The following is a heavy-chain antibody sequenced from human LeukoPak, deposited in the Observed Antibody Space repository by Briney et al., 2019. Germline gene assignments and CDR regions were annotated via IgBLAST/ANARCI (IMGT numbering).Heavy chain of an antibody. D-gene: IGHD4-23*01. J-gene: IGHJ4*02. V-gene: IGHV4-59*08. CDR3: VRHGSGKSPDY. Sequence: SGTLSLTCAVSGGSINGYSTGWVRPPPGKGLDWIGYVYYSGSTNYNPSLKSRASMSVDTSKNHFSLTLTSVTAADTAVYYCVRHGSGKSPDYWGQGALVTVSS. CDR2: VYYSGST. CDR1: GGSINGYS.